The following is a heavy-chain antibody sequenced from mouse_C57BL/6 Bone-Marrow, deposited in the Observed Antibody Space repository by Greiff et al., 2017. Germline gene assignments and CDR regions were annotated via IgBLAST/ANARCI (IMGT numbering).Heavy chain of an antibody. Sequence: VKLVESGAELVRPGTSVKMSCKASGYTFTNYWIGWAKQRPGHGLEWIGDIYPGGGYTNYNEKFKGKDTLTADKSSSTAYMQFSSLTSEDSAIXYCATYYSNYALSMYSWGQGTSLTVSS. D-gene: IGHD2-5*01. CDR1: GYTFTNYW. CDR2: IYPGGGYT. V-gene: IGHV1-63*01. J-gene: IGHJ4*01. CDR3: ATYYSNYALSMYS.